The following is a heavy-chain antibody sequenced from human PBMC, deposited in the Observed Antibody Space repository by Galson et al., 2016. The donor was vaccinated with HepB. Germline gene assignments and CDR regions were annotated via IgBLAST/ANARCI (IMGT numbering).Heavy chain of an antibody. D-gene: IGHD1-7*01. V-gene: IGHV3-23*01. J-gene: IGHJ2*01. CDR2: ISGSGVNA. Sequence: SLRLSCAASGFTFSTYAMSWVRQAPGKGLEWVSAISGSGVNAHYADSLKGRFTISRDNFKNTLYLQMNTLRAEDTAVYYCAKEATATTGAKTKRVWYFDLWGRGTLVTVSS. CDR3: AKEATATTGAKTKRVWYFDL. CDR1: GFTFSTYA.